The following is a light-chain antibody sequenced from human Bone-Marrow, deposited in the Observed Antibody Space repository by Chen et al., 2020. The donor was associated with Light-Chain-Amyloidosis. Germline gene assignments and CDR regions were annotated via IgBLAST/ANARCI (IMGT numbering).Light chain of an antibody. CDR3: QSADNSATYV. CDR1: DLTTKY. V-gene: IGLV3-25*03. J-gene: IGLJ1*01. CDR2: RDT. Sequence: SYVLTQPPSVSVSPGQTARIPCSGDDLTTKYAYWYQQKPGQAPVLVIHRDTERPSGIPERFSGSSSGTTVTLTITGVQAEDEADYYCQSADNSATYVFGTGTKVTVL.